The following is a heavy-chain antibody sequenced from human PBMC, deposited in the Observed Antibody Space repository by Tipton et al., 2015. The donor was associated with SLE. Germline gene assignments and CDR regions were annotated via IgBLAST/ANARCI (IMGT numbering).Heavy chain of an antibody. CDR3: ARALAARNAFDI. J-gene: IGHJ3*02. CDR1: GYTSTSYH. CDR2: INPSGGST. D-gene: IGHD6-6*01. Sequence: QSGAEVKKPGASVKVSCMASGYTSTSYHLNWVRQAPGQGLEWMGIINPSGGSTSYAQTFQGRVTMTRDTSTSTVYMELSSLRSEDTAVYYCARALAARNAFDIWGQGTMVTVSS. V-gene: IGHV1-46*01.